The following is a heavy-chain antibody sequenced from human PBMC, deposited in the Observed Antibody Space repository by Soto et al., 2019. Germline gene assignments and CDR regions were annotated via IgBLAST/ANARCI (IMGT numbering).Heavy chain of an antibody. CDR2: ISGSGGST. Sequence: GGSLRLSCAASGFTFSSYAMSWVRQAPGKGLEWVSAISGSGGSTYYADSVKGRFTISRDNSKNTLYLQMNSLRAEDTAVYYCANFEKYSGSNLSWGYFQHWGQGTLVTVSS. D-gene: IGHD1-26*01. CDR1: GFTFSSYA. CDR3: ANFEKYSGSNLSWGYFQH. V-gene: IGHV3-23*01. J-gene: IGHJ1*01.